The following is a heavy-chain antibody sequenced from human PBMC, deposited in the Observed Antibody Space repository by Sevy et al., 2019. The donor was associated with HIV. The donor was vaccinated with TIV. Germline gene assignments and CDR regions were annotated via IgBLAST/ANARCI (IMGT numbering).Heavy chain of an antibody. Sequence: GESLKISCKGSGYSFTSYWIGWVHQMPGKGLEWMGIIYPGDSDTRYSPSSQGQVTISADKSISTAYLQWSSLKASDTAMYYCASTYCSGGSCYSTDAFDIWGQGTMVTVSS. CDR3: ASTYCSGGSCYSTDAFDI. CDR1: GYSFTSYW. D-gene: IGHD2-15*01. CDR2: IYPGDSDT. V-gene: IGHV5-51*07. J-gene: IGHJ3*02.